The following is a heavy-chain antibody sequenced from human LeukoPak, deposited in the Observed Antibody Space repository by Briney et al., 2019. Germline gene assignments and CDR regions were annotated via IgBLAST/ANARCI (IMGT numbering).Heavy chain of an antibody. CDR1: GGSISSYY. Sequence: SETLSLTCTVSGGSISSYYWSWIRQPPGKGLEWIGYIYYSGSTNYNPSLKSRVTISVDTSKNQFSLKLSSVTAADTAVYYCARDRKDYYDSSGYYSVWGQGTLVTVSS. J-gene: IGHJ4*02. CDR3: ARDRKDYYDSSGYYSV. D-gene: IGHD3-22*01. V-gene: IGHV4-59*01. CDR2: IYYSGST.